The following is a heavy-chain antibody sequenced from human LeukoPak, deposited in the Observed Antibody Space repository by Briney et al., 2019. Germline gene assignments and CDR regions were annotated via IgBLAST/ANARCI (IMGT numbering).Heavy chain of an antibody. CDR3: GGALGVIFDY. J-gene: IGHJ4*02. CDR2: TYYRSKWSN. V-gene: IGHV6-1*01. D-gene: IGHD2-8*01. Sequence: QTPSLTPAISGDSASTNSATTNWIRQSPSGCLGWVGRTYYRSKWSNDYALSCKSRVTIIPDTSKNHFSFQLNSLAPEDTAVYYCGGALGVIFDYWGQGTLVTVSS. CDR1: GDSASTNSAT.